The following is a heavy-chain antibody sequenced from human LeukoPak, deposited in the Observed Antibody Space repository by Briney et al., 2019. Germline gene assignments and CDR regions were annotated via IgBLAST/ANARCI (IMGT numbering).Heavy chain of an antibody. V-gene: IGHV3-21*01. J-gene: IGHJ4*02. CDR2: ISSSSSYI. CDR1: GFTFSSYS. CDR3: ARESRYCSSTSCYTDFDY. D-gene: IGHD2-2*02. Sequence: GGSLRLSCAASGFTFSSYSMNWVRQAPGKGLEWVSSISSSSSYIYYADSVKGRFTISRDNAKNSLYLQMNSLRAEDTAVYYCARESRYCSSTSCYTDFDYWGQGTLVTVSS.